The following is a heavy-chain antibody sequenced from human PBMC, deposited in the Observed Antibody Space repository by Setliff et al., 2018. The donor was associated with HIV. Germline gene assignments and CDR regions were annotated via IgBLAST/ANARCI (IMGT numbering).Heavy chain of an antibody. CDR3: ARVEAKVRGATYGMDV. D-gene: IGHD3-10*01. CDR1: GGSFSGYY. CDR2: IIHSGGT. V-gene: IGHV4-34*12. J-gene: IGHJ6*02. Sequence: SETLSLTCAVYGGSFSGYYWNWIRQPPGKGLEWIGEIIHSGGTNYNPSLKSRVTISVDTSKNQFSLKLSSVTAADTAVYYCARVEAKVRGATYGMDVWGQGTTVTVSS.